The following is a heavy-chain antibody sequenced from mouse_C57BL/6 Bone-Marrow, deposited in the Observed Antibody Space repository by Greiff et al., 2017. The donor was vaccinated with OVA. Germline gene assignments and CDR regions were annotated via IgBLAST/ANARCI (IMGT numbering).Heavy chain of an antibody. Sequence: QVQLKESGPGLVQPSQSLSITCTVSGFSLTSYGVHWVRQSPGKGLEWLGVIWSGGSTDYNAAFISRLSISKDNSKSQVFFKMNSLQADDTAIYYCASPSNVWFAYWGQGTLVTVSA. CDR2: IWSGGST. J-gene: IGHJ3*01. CDR1: GFSLTSYG. V-gene: IGHV2-2*01. CDR3: ASPSNVWFAY. D-gene: IGHD2-10*02.